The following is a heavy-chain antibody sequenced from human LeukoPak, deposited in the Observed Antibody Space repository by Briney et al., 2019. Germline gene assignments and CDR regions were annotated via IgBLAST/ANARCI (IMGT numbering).Heavy chain of an antibody. V-gene: IGHV4-59*08. Sequence: PSETLSLTCTVSGGSISSYYWSWIRQPPGKGLEWIGYIYYSGSTNYNPSLKSRVTISVDTSKNQFSLKLSSVTAADTAVYYCARYNWNMNAFDIWGQGTMVTVSS. CDR3: ARYNWNMNAFDI. D-gene: IGHD1/OR15-1a*01. CDR1: GGSISSYY. J-gene: IGHJ3*02. CDR2: IYYSGST.